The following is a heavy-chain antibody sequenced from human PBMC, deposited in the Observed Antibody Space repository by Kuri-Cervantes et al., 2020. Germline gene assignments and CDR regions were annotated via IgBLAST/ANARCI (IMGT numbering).Heavy chain of an antibody. J-gene: IGHJ4*02. D-gene: IGHD6-19*01. CDR3: ARSPGSGWSN. V-gene: IGHV4-39*07. CDR2: IYYSGST. Sequence: GSLRLSCTVSGGSISSSSYYCGWIRQPPGKGLEWIGSIYYSGSTYYNPSLKSRVTISVDTSKNQFSLKLSSVTAADTAVYYCARSPGSGWSNWGQGTLVTVSS. CDR1: GGSISSSSYY.